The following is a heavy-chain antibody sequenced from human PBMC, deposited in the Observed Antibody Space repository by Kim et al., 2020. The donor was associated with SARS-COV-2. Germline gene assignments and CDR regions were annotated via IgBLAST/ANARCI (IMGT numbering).Heavy chain of an antibody. Sequence: GGSLRLYCAASGFTFSSYAMHWVRQAPGKGLEYVSAISSNGGSTYYANSVKGRFTISRDNSKNTLYLQMGSLRAEDMAVYYCARRSIVGATDYWGQGTLVTVSS. CDR2: ISSNGGST. J-gene: IGHJ4*02. CDR3: ARRSIVGATDY. CDR1: GFTFSSYA. D-gene: IGHD1-26*01. V-gene: IGHV3-64*01.